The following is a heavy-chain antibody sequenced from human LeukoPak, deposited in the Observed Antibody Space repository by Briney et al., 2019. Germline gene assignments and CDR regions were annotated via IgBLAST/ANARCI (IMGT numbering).Heavy chain of an antibody. CDR2: ISYSGNT. Sequence: SETLSLTCTVSGGSIISSDYHWGWVRQPPGKGLEWIGTISYSGNTDYNPSLRSRVTISVDTSNNQFSLRLGSVTAADTAVYHCARHCCSAPSKRVFDIWGQGAMVTVSS. CDR3: ARHCCSAPSKRVFDI. J-gene: IGHJ3*02. D-gene: IGHD2-15*01. V-gene: IGHV4-39*01. CDR1: GGSIISSDYH.